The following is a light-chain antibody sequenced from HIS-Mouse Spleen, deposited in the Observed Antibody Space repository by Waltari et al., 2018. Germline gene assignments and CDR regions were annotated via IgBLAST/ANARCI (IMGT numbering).Light chain of an antibody. CDR3: QQYGSSPPYT. J-gene: IGKJ2*01. Sequence: EIVMTQSPATLSVSPGERATLSCRASQSVSSNLAWYQQKPGQAPRRLIYGASTRATGIPARFSGSGSGTEFTLTISSMQSEDFAVYYCQQYGSSPPYTFGQGTKLEIK. CDR2: GAS. V-gene: IGKV3-15*01. CDR1: QSVSSN.